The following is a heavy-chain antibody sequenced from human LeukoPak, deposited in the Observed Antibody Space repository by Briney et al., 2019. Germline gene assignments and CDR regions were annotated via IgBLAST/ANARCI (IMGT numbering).Heavy chain of an antibody. D-gene: IGHD3-10*01. Sequence: GGSLRLSCVGSGFVFSSHVIHWVRQAPGKGLEWVALIGTDGGETYYADSVKGRFTISRDNSKNTLYLQMNSLRAEDTAVYYCARSPGGDRYFDYWGQGTLVTVSS. V-gene: IGHV3-30*14. J-gene: IGHJ4*02. CDR1: GFVFSSHV. CDR2: IGTDGGET. CDR3: ARSPGGDRYFDY.